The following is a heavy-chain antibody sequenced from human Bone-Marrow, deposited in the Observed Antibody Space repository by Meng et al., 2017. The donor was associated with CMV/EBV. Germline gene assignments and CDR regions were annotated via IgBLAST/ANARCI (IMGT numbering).Heavy chain of an antibody. V-gene: IGHV3-15*07. Sequence: GESLKISCAASGFTFSSYSMNWVRQAPGKGLEWVGRIKSKTDGGTTDYAAPVKGRFTISRDNSKNTLYLQMDSLRAEDTAVYYCARGGVIFDWFPYYGMDVWGQGTTVTVSS. CDR2: IKSKTDGGTT. CDR1: GFTFSSYS. J-gene: IGHJ6*02. CDR3: ARGGVIFDWFPYYGMDV. D-gene: IGHD3-9*01.